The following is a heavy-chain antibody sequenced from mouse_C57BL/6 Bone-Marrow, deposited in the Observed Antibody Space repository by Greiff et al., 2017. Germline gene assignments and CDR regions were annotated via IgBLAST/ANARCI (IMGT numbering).Heavy chain of an antibody. V-gene: IGHV1-82*01. Sequence: VQGVESGPELVKPGASVKISCKASGYAFSSSWMNWVKQRPGKGLEWIGRIYPGDGDTNYNGKFKGKATLTADKSSSTAYMQLSSLTSEDSAVYFCAREGYTTAYAMDYWGQGTSVTVSS. D-gene: IGHD1-2*01. CDR2: IYPGDGDT. CDR3: AREGYTTAYAMDY. CDR1: GYAFSSSW. J-gene: IGHJ4*01.